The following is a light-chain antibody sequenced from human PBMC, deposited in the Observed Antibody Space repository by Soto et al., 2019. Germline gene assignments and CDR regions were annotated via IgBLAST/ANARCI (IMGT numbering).Light chain of an antibody. J-gene: IGKJ5*01. V-gene: IGKV3-11*01. CDR2: GTT. CDR3: QQRNVWPPIT. Sequence: VLTQSPATLSLSPGGRATLSCRASQSIRTSLAWYQQKPCQAPRLVLFGTTLRANGVPDRFGGSRSGTEFILTINSLEPEDFAAHYCQQRNVWPPITFGQGTRVDIK. CDR1: QSIRTS.